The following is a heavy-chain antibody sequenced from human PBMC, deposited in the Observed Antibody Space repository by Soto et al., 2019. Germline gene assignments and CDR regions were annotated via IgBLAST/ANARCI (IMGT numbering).Heavy chain of an antibody. V-gene: IGHV4-61*01. Sequence: QVHLQESGPGLVKPSETLSLTCTVSGGSVSTGSYYWSWIRQPPGKGLEWIAYIYYTGSTSYNPSLKSRVTISVDTSKNQFSLKLSSVTAADTAVYYCARDGARGAYNYFDPWGQGTLVTVSS. CDR3: ARDGARGAYNYFDP. J-gene: IGHJ5*02. CDR1: GGSVSTGSYY. CDR2: IYYTGST. D-gene: IGHD2-15*01.